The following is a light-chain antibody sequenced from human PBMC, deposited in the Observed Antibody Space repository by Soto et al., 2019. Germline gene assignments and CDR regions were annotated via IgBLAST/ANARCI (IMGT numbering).Light chain of an antibody. V-gene: IGLV2-23*02. J-gene: IGLJ1*01. Sequence: QSALTQPASVSGSPGQSITISCTGTSSDVGSYNLVSWYQQHPGKAPKLMIYEVSKRPSGVSNRFSGSKSGNTASLTISGLQVEDEVDYYGRSYAAGGPLSVFGSGTKVTAL. CDR2: EVS. CDR3: RSYAAGGPLSV. CDR1: SSDVGSYNL.